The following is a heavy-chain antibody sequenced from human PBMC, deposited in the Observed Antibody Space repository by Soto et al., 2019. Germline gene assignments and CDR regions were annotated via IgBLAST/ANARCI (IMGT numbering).Heavy chain of an antibody. J-gene: IGHJ3*02. CDR3: ARVNNYYDSSGYFSLDAFDI. V-gene: IGHV1-69*13. CDR1: GGTFSSYA. D-gene: IGHD3-22*01. CDR2: IITIFGTA. Sequence: GASVKVSCKASGGTFSSYAISWVRQAPGQGLEWKGGIITIFGTANYAQKFQGRVTITADESTSTAFMELSSLRSEDTAVYYCARVNNYYDSSGYFSLDAFDIWGQGTMVTVSS.